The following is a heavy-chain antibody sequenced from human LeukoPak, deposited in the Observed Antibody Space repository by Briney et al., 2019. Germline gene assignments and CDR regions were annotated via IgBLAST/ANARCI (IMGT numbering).Heavy chain of an antibody. CDR1: GGSISSGGYS. J-gene: IGHJ5*02. D-gene: IGHD1-14*01. V-gene: IGHV4-30-2*01. CDR2: IYHSGST. CDR3: ARTGLPPGKEFDP. Sequence: NPSETLSLTCAVSGGSISSGGYSWRWIRQPPGKGLEWIGYIYHSGSTYYNPSLKSRVTISVDRSKNQFSLKLSSVTAADTAVYYCARTGLPPGKEFDPWGQGTLVTVSS.